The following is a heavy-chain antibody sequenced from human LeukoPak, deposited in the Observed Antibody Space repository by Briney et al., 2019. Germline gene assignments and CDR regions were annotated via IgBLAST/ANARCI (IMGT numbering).Heavy chain of an antibody. CDR3: ARDAGIGFDS. CDR2: IRQDGSQE. J-gene: IGHJ4*02. D-gene: IGHD1-26*01. V-gene: IGHV3-7*01. Sequence: GGFLRPSCAASGFTFSRYWMTWVRQAPGKGLEWVANIRQDGSQEYYVDSVKGRFTTSKDNAKNSLYLQMNSLRVDDMAVYYCARDAGIGFDSWGQGTVVIVSS. CDR1: GFTFSRYW.